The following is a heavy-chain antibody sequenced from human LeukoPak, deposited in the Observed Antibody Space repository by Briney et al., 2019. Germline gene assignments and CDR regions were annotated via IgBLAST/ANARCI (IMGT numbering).Heavy chain of an antibody. Sequence: SETLSLTCAVYGESFSGYYWSWIRQPPGKGLEWIGEINHSGGTNYSPSLKSRVTISIDTSKNQFTLDLKSVTAADTAVYYCARLRRGGYFDYWGQGTLVTVSX. CDR1: GESFSGYY. J-gene: IGHJ4*02. CDR3: ARLRRGGYFDY. D-gene: IGHD3-16*01. V-gene: IGHV4-34*01. CDR2: INHSGGT.